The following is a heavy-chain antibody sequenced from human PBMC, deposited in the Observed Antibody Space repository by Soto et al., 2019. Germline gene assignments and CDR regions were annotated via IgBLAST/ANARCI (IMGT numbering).Heavy chain of an antibody. V-gene: IGHV1-2*02. CDR2: IDPNSGGT. CDR1: GYTFTAYT. D-gene: IGHD1-26*01. J-gene: IGHJ4*01. CDR3: ASSSGTYYDFDY. Sequence: GAVKDSCKASGYTFTAYTMHWVGQAPGQGLEWMGWIDPNSGGTNYEQKFQGRVTMTRDKSISTAYMELSSLRSDDTALYYCASSSGTYYDFDYWGQGNPVTVSS.